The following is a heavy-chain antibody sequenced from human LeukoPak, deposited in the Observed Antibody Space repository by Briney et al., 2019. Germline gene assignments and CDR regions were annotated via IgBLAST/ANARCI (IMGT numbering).Heavy chain of an antibody. J-gene: IGHJ4*02. CDR2: IKQDGSEK. V-gene: IGHV3-7*04. CDR1: GFTFSSYG. Sequence: GGSLRLSCAASGFTFSSYGMHWVRQAPGKGLEWVANIKQDGSEKYYVDSVKGRFTISRDNAKNSLYLQMNSLRAEDTAVYYCAGDDNWASDCWGQGTLVTVSS. CDR3: AGDDNWASDC. D-gene: IGHD1-1*01.